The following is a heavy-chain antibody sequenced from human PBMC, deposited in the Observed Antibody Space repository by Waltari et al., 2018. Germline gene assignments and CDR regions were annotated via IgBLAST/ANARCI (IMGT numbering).Heavy chain of an antibody. CDR2: INHSGSP. CDR3: AGGGYSSSWYGARHYFDC. V-gene: IGHV4-34*01. Sequence: QVQLQQWGAGLLKPSETLSLTCAVYGGSFSGYYWSWIRQPPGKGLEWIGEINHSGSPNYNPSLKSRVIMTVGTPRNKFSPKLSSVTAADTAVYYCAGGGYSSSWYGARHYFDCWRQGTVVTVSS. J-gene: IGHJ4*02. CDR1: GGSFSGYY. D-gene: IGHD6-13*01.